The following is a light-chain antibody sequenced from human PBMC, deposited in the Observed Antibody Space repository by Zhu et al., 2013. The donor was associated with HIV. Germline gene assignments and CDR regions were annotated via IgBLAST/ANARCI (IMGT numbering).Light chain of an antibody. V-gene: IGLV1-40*01. CDR3: QSYDSTLSGSV. CDR2: ANS. CDR1: SSSIGASYD. J-gene: IGLJ2*01. Sequence: QSVLTQPPSVSGAPGQRVTISCTGSSSSIGASYDVHWYQHLPGTAPKLLIYANSNRPSGVPDRFSGSKSGTSASLAITGLLAEDEADYYCQSYDSTLSGSVFGGGTKLTVL.